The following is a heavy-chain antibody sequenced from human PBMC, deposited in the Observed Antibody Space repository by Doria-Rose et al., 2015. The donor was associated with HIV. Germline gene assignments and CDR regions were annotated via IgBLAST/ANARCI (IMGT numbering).Heavy chain of an antibody. J-gene: IGHJ4*01. D-gene: IGHD3-10*01. V-gene: IGHV4-34*01. Sequence: LKPSETLSLTCAVYGESLSGYYWTWIRQPLGKGLEWIGEVSHTGTTNYDPSLESRVTMSADTSKNQFSLNLTSVTAADTAVYYCARGSGVTYYYGSGSSSYFDYWGHGMLVTVSA. CDR1: GESLSGYY. CDR2: VSHTGTT. CDR3: ARGSGVTYYYGSGSSSYFDY.